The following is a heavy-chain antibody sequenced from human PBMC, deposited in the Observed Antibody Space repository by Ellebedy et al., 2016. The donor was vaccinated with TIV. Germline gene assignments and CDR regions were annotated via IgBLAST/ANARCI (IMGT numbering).Heavy chain of an antibody. CDR3: ARNVNYAHDY. D-gene: IGHD1-7*01. CDR2: ISISSDLI. CDR1: GFTFSTYT. Sequence: GGSLRLXXAASGFTFSTYTVGWVRQAPGKGLEWVSSISISSDLIFYADSVRGRVTISRDNAKNSVYLQISSLRADDTAVYYCARNVNYAHDYWGQGTLVTVSS. J-gene: IGHJ4*02. V-gene: IGHV3-21*01.